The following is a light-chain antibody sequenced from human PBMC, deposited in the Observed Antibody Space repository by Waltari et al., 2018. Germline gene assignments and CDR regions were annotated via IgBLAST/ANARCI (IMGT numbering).Light chain of an antibody. J-gene: IGLJ2*01. CDR3: SSYTSSTSVV. CDR1: SSDVGGYNF. Sequence: QSALTQPASVSGSPGQSITISCTGTSSDVGGYNFVSWYQHPPGKAPKLLIYDVNNRPSWVSDRFSGSKSGNTASLTISGLQAEDEADYYCSSYTSSTSVVFGGWTQLTVL. CDR2: DVN. V-gene: IGLV2-14*03.